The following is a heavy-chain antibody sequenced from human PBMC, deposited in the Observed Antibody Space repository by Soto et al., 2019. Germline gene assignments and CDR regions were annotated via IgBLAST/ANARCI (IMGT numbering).Heavy chain of an antibody. Sequence: SLRLSCACSGFTFSSYSMNWVRQAPGTGLEVVSSISSSSSYIYYADSVKDRFTISRDNAKNSLYLQMNSLRAEDTAVYYCARQIGALPSSDAFDIWGQGTMVTVSS. J-gene: IGHJ3*02. CDR3: ARQIGALPSSDAFDI. CDR1: GFTFSSYS. V-gene: IGHV3-21*01. CDR2: ISSSSSYI.